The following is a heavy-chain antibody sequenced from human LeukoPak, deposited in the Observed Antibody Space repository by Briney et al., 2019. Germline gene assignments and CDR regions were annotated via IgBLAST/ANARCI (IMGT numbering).Heavy chain of an antibody. Sequence: GGSLRLSCAASGFTFSSYAMSWVRQAPGKGVEWVSAISGSGGSTYYADSVKGRFTISRDNSKNTLYLQMTSLRAEDTAVYYCTTGDSSGYYYFPPPFDYWGQGTLVTVSS. J-gene: IGHJ4*02. CDR2: ISGSGGST. D-gene: IGHD3-22*01. CDR1: GFTFSSYA. V-gene: IGHV3-23*01. CDR3: TTGDSSGYYYFPPPFDY.